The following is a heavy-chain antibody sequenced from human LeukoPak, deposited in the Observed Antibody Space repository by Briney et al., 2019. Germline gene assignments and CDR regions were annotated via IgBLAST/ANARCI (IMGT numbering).Heavy chain of an antibody. CDR2: VLYSGSS. CDR3: ARGYDSKSTVFDN. D-gene: IGHD5-12*01. V-gene: IGHV4-59*01. J-gene: IGHJ4*02. CDR1: GGSISTNY. Sequence: SETLSLTCTVSGGSISTNYWNWIRQPPGKGLEWIGYVLYSGSSNYNPSLKSRVTMSVDTSKNQFSLKLTSVTAADTAVYYCARGYDSKSTVFDNWGQGTLVTVSS.